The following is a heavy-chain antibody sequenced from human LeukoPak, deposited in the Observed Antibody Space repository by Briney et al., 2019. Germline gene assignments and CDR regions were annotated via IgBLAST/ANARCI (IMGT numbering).Heavy chain of an antibody. CDR2: IYYSGST. J-gene: IGHJ4*02. CDR3: ASRWLQLKYFDY. V-gene: IGHV4-39*01. Sequence: SETLSLTCTVSGGSISSSSYYWGWIRQPPGKGLEWIGSIYYSGSTYYNPSLKSRVPISVDTSKNQFSLKLSSVTAADTAVYYCASRWLQLKYFDYWGQGTLVTVSS. CDR1: GGSISSSSYY. D-gene: IGHD5-24*01.